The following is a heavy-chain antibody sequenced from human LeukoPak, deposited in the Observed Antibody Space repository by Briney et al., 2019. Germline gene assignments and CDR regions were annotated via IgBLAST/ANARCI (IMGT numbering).Heavy chain of an antibody. CDR3: ARPPGGYDFWSGYFSDY. D-gene: IGHD3-3*01. CDR2: IRSKANSYAT. Sequence: GGSLRLSCAASGFTFSGSAMHWVRQASGKGLEWVGRIRSKANSYATAYAASVKGRFTISRDDSKNTAYLQMNSLKTEDTAVYYCARPPGGYDFWSGYFSDYWGQGTLVTVSS. J-gene: IGHJ4*02. V-gene: IGHV3-73*01. CDR1: GFTFSGSA.